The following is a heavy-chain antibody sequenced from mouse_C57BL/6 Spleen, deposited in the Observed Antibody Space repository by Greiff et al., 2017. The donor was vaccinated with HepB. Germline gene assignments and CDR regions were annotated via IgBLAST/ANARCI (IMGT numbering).Heavy chain of an antibody. CDR2: IYPGDGDT. V-gene: IGHV1-82*01. CDR1: GYAFSSSW. J-gene: IGHJ2*01. CDR3: ASYYSNPYYFDY. D-gene: IGHD2-5*01. Sequence: QVQLKQSGPELVKPGASVKISCKASGYAFSSSWMNWVKQRPGKGLEWIGRIYPGDGDTNYNGKFKGKATLTADKSSSTAYMQLSSLTSEDSAVYFCASYYSNPYYFDYWGQGTTLTVSS.